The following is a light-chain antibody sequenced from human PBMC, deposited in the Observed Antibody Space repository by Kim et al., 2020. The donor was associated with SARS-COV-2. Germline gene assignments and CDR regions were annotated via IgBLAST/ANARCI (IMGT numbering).Light chain of an antibody. V-gene: IGKV1-5*03. CDR2: KAS. J-gene: IGKJ1*01. Sequence: SSSVGDRVTITCRASQSISSWLAWYQQKPGKAPKLLIYKASSLERVVPSRFSGSGSGTEFTLTISSLQPDDFATYYCQQYNSSPTFGQGTKGEIK. CDR1: QSISSW. CDR3: QQYNSSPT.